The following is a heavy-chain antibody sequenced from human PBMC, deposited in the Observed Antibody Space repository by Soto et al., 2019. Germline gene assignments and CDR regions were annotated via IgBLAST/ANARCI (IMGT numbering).Heavy chain of an antibody. CDR2: IKQDGSEK. CDR3: ATSPYSSGWFTFDY. CDR1: GFTFSSYW. V-gene: IGHV3-7*01. D-gene: IGHD6-19*01. Sequence: GGSLRLSCAASGFTFSSYWMSWVRQAPGKGLEWVANIKQDGSEKYYVDSVKGRFTISRDNAKNSLYLQMNSLTAEETAVYYCATSPYSSGWFTFDYWGQGTLVTVSS. J-gene: IGHJ4*02.